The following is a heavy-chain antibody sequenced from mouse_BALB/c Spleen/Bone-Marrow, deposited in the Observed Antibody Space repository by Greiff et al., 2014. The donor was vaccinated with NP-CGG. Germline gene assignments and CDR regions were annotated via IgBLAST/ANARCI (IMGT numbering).Heavy chain of an antibody. J-gene: IGHJ2*01. CDR3: ANYYYGSHFDY. CDR2: IDPANGNT. CDR1: GFNIKDTY. V-gene: IGHV14-3*02. D-gene: IGHD1-1*01. Sequence: VQLKESGAALVKPGASVKLSCTASGFNIKDTYMHWVKQRPEQGLEWIGRIDPANGNTKYDPKFQGKATITADTSSNTAYLQLSSQTSEDTAVYYCANYYYGSHFDYWGQGTTLTVSS.